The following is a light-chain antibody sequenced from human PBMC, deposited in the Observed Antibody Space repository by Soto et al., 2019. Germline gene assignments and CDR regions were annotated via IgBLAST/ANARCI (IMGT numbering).Light chain of an antibody. CDR3: HSYDSSLSGYV. J-gene: IGLJ1*01. V-gene: IGLV1-40*01. CDR2: ENN. CDR1: SSNIGAGYE. Sequence: QSAPTPPPSVSEDPGQRVTISCTGSSSNIGAGYEAHWYQQVPGTAPKLLSYENNNRPSGVPDRVSGSKSGTSASLAITGLQAEDEAEYYCHSYDSSLSGYVFGTGTKLTVL.